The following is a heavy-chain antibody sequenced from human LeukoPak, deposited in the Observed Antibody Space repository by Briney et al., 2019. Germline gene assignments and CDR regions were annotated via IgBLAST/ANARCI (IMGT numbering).Heavy chain of an antibody. Sequence: SVKVSCKASGGTFSSYAISWVRQAPGQGLEWMGGIIPIFGTANYAQKFQGRVTITTDESTSTAYMELSSLRSEDTAVYYCARATPAGDYPPGGSFQHWGQGTLVTVSS. J-gene: IGHJ1*01. CDR2: IIPIFGTA. D-gene: IGHD4-17*01. CDR1: GGTFSSYA. CDR3: ARATPAGDYPPGGSFQH. V-gene: IGHV1-69*05.